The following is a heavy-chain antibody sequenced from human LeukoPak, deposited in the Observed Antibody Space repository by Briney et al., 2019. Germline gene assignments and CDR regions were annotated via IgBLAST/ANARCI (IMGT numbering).Heavy chain of an antibody. D-gene: IGHD3-22*01. CDR1: GGTFSSYA. V-gene: IGHV1-69*01. CDR2: IIPIFGTA. J-gene: IGHJ5*02. Sequence: GSSVKVSCKASGGTFSSYAISWVRQAPGQGLEWMGGIIPIFGTANYAQKFQGRVTITADESTSTAYMELSSLRSEDTAVYYCARDPTYYYDSSGYTPWGQGTLVTVSS. CDR3: ARDPTYYYDSSGYTP.